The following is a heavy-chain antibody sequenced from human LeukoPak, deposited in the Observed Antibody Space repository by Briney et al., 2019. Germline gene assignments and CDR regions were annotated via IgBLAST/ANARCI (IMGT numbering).Heavy chain of an antibody. J-gene: IGHJ6*03. CDR1: GGSISRNSDY. D-gene: IGHD3-3*01. CDR3: ARRSVTIFGVVIHYYYYYMDV. V-gene: IGHV4-39*01. Sequence: PSETLSLTCTVSGGSISRNSDYWGWIRQPPGKGLEWIGSIYYSGSTYYNPSLKSRVTISVDTSKNQFSLKLSSVTAADTAVYYCARRSVTIFGVVIHYYYYYMDVWGKGTTVTVSS. CDR2: IYYSGST.